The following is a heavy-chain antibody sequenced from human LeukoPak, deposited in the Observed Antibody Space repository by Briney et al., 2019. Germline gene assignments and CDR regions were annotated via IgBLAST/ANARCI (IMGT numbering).Heavy chain of an antibody. CDR3: ARAGGGQQLVVATLDY. D-gene: IGHD6-13*01. J-gene: IGHJ4*02. Sequence: ASVKVSCKASGYTFTSYAMHWVRQAPGQRLEWMGWINAGNGNTKYSQKFQGRVTITRDTSASTAYMELSSLRSEDTAVYCCARAGGGQQLVVATLDYWGQGTLVTVSS. CDR2: INAGNGNT. CDR1: GYTFTSYA. V-gene: IGHV1-3*01.